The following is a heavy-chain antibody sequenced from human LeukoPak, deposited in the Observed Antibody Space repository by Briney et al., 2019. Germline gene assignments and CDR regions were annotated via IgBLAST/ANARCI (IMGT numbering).Heavy chain of an antibody. J-gene: IGHJ4*02. V-gene: IGHV4-59*01. CDR1: GGSISSYY. Sequence: SETLSLTCTVSGGSISSYYWSWIRQPPGKGLEWIGYIYYSGSTNYNPSLKSRVTISVDTSKNQFSLKLSSVTAADTAVYYCARDPGKQWQNLPFDYWGQGTLVTVSS. CDR2: IYYSGST. CDR3: ARDPGKQWQNLPFDY. D-gene: IGHD6-19*01.